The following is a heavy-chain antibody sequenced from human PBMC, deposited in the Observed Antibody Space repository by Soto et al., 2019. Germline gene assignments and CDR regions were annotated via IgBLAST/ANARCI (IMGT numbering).Heavy chain of an antibody. D-gene: IGHD3-16*02. CDR1: GGTFSSYA. CDR2: IIPIFGTA. CDR3: ATSLRLGELSLFDY. Sequence: SVKVSCKASGGTFSSYAISWVRQAPGQGLEWMGGIIPIFGTANYAQKFQGRVTITADESTSTAYMELSSLRSEDTAVYYCATSLRLGELSLFDYWGQGTLVTVSS. V-gene: IGHV1-69*13. J-gene: IGHJ4*02.